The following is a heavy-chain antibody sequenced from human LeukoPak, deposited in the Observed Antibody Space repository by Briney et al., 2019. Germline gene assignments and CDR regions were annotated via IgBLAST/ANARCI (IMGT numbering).Heavy chain of an antibody. V-gene: IGHV4-59*08. Sequence: SETLSLTCTVSGGSISSYYWSWIRQPPGKGLEWIGYIYYSGSTNYNPSLKSRVTISVDTSKIQFSLKLSSVTAADTAVYYCARRRCSGGSCQSGYSWFDPWGQGTLVTVSS. CDR1: GGSISSYY. D-gene: IGHD2-15*01. CDR2: IYYSGST. CDR3: ARRRCSGGSCQSGYSWFDP. J-gene: IGHJ5*02.